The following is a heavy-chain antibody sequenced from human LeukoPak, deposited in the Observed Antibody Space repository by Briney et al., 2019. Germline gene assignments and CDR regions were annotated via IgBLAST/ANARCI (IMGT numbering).Heavy chain of an antibody. CDR2: IYPGDSDT. CDR1: GYSFTSYW. V-gene: IGHV5-51*01. J-gene: IGHJ6*03. Sequence: GEPLKISCKGSGYSFTSYWIGWVRQMPGKGLEWMGIIYPGDSDTRYSPSFQGQVTISADKSISTAYLQWSSLKASDTAMYYCARFLVGATSGYYYMDVWGKGTTVTVSS. D-gene: IGHD1-26*01. CDR3: ARFLVGATSGYYYMDV.